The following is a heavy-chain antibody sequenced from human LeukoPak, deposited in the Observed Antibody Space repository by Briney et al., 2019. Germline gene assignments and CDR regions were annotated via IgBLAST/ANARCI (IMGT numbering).Heavy chain of an antibody. V-gene: IGHV3-74*01. J-gene: IGHJ4*02. D-gene: IGHD6-6*01. CDR2: TNSDGSST. CDR1: GFTFSSSW. CDR3: ARVSGIAARGDLRNDY. Sequence: GRSLRLSCAASGFTFSSSWMHWVRQAPGKGLVWVSRTNSDGSSTRYADFVKGRFTISRDNARNTLYLQMNSLRAEDTAVYYCARVSGIAARGDLRNDYWGQGTLVAVSS.